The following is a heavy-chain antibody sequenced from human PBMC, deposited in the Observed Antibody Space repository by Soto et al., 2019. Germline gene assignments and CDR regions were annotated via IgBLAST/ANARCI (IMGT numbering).Heavy chain of an antibody. Sequence: HPGGSLRLSCAASGFTFSGYGMHWVRQAQGRGLEWAAFISPDGSTKLYADSVKDRFTVSRDSSKNTLYMQMNSLRTEDTAVYYCAKSLGFCASAGCSPHFFYVMDVWGQGTTVTVSS. CDR1: GFTFSGYG. CDR3: AKSLGFCASAGCSPHFFYVMDV. J-gene: IGHJ6*02. D-gene: IGHD2-15*01. V-gene: IGHV3-30*18. CDR2: ISPDGSTK.